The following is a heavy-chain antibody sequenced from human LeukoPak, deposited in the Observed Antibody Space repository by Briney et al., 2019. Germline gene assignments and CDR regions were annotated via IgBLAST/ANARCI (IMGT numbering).Heavy chain of an antibody. V-gene: IGHV4-34*01. Sequence: SETLSLTCAVYGGSFSGYYWSWIRQPPGKGLEWIGEINHSGSTNYNPSLKSRVTISVDTSKNQFSLKLSSVTAADTAVYYCARGRSYDFWSGYYVNWFDPWGQGTLVTVSS. CDR1: GGSFSGYY. CDR3: ARGRSYDFWSGYYVNWFDP. D-gene: IGHD3-3*01. CDR2: INHSGST. J-gene: IGHJ5*02.